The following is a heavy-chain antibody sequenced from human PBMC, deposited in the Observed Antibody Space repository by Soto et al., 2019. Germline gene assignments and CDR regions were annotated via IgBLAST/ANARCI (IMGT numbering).Heavy chain of an antibody. CDR1: GFTFSNYI. CDR3: AGGDTYYALGV. D-gene: IGHD5-18*01. V-gene: IGHV3-30-3*01. CDR2: ISYDGSNK. J-gene: IGHJ6*02. Sequence: SLRLSCAASGFTFSNYILHWVRQAPGKGLEWVTFISYDGSNKDYADSMKGRFTISRDNSKNTLYLQLSSLRPEDTAVYHCAGGDTYYALGVWGQGTTVTV.